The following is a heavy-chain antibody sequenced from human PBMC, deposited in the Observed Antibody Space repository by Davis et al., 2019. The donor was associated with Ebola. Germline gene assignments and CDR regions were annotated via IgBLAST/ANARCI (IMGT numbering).Heavy chain of an antibody. CDR3: ATTQWLREFDN. Sequence: GGSLRLSCAVSEFAVSSNHMSWVRQAPGKGLEWVSVIYDQSSAYADAVRGRFIISRDKSNNTLYLQMNSLRVDDTAVYYCATTQWLREFDNWGQGTLVTVSS. CDR2: IYDQSS. J-gene: IGHJ4*02. CDR1: EFAVSSNH. V-gene: IGHV3-53*05. D-gene: IGHD6-19*01.